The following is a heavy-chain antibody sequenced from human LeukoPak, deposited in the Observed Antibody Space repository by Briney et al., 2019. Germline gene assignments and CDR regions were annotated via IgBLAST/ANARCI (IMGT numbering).Heavy chain of an antibody. J-gene: IGHJ4*02. CDR2: IHTSGNT. V-gene: IGHV4-61*09. CDR1: GGSISSGSYC. D-gene: IGHD3-10*01. Sequence: PSETLSLTCTVSGGSISSGSYCWSWIRQPAGKGLEWIGHIHTSGNTNYNPSLKSRVTISVDTSKNQFSLKLSSVTAADTAVYYCASGDPVEEFDYWGQGTLVTVSS. CDR3: ASGDPVEEFDY.